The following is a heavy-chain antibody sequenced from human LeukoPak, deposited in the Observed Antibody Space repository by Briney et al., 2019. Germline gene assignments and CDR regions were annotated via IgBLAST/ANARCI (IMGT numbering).Heavy chain of an antibody. V-gene: IGHV4-34*01. Sequence: SETLSLTCAVYGGSFSGYYWSWIRQPPGKGLEWIGEINHSGSTNYNPSLKSRVTISVDTSKNQFSLKLSSVTAADTAVFYCATSGWYLLPGIYWGQGTLVTVSS. CDR3: ATSGWYLLPGIY. CDR1: GGSFSGYY. D-gene: IGHD6-19*01. J-gene: IGHJ4*02. CDR2: INHSGST.